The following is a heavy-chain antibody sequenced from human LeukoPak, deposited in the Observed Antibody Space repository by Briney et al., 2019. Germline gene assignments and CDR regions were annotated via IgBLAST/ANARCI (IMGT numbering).Heavy chain of an antibody. CDR3: ARATDQLLGNYYYYMDV. D-gene: IGHD2-2*01. V-gene: IGHV4-61*02. Sequence: KASETLSLTCTVSGGSISSGSYYWSWIRQPAEKGLEWIGRIYTSGSTNYNPSLKSRVTISVDTSKNQFSLKLSSVTAADTAVYYCARATDQLLGNYYYYMDVWGKGTTVTVSS. CDR2: IYTSGST. CDR1: GGSISSGSYY. J-gene: IGHJ6*03.